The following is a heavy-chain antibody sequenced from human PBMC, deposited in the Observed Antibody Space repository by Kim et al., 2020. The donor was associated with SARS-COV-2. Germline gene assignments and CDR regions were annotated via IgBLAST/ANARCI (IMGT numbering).Heavy chain of an antibody. CDR3: ARLAFYRTTPIDY. CDR1: GGTFSSYA. V-gene: IGHV1-69*13. J-gene: IGHJ4*02. CDR2: IIPILGTA. D-gene: IGHD3-16*02. Sequence: SVKVSCKASGGTFSSYAISWVRQAPGQGLEWMGGIIPILGTANYAQKFQGRVTITADESTNTAYMELSSLRSEDTAVYYCARLAFYRTTPIDYWGQGTLVTVSS.